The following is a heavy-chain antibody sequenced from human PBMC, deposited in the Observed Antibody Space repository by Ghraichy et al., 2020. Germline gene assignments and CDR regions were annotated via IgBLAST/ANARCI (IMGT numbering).Heavy chain of an antibody. CDR1: GFTFSNSW. V-gene: IGHV3-7*05. Sequence: GGSLRLSCAASGFTFSNSWMSWVRQAPGKGLEWVAHINQDGSEKYYVDAVKGRFTISRDNAKNSLHLQMSSLRAEDTAVYYCTRGHGWVDPWGQGTVVTVSS. CDR2: INQDGSEK. CDR3: TRGHGWVDP. J-gene: IGHJ5*02.